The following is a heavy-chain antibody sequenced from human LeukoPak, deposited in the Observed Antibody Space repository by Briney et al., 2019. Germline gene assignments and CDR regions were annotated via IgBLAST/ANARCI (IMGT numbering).Heavy chain of an antibody. CDR3: ARALILDDYGGTIFDY. D-gene: IGHD4-23*01. CDR1: GGTFSSYA. Sequence: SVKVSCKASGGTFSSYAISWVRQALGQGLEWMGGIIPIFGTANYAQKFQGRVTITTDESTSTAYMELSSLRSEDTAVYYCARALILDDYGGTIFDYWGQGTLVTVSS. J-gene: IGHJ4*02. CDR2: IIPIFGTA. V-gene: IGHV1-69*05.